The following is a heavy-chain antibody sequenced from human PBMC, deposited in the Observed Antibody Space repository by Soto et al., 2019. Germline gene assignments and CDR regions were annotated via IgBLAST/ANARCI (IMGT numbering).Heavy chain of an antibody. CDR2: VRPTGTR. CDR3: ARKYSGFDY. CDR1: GGSMSPGY. D-gene: IGHD2-21*01. V-gene: IGHV4-59*01. Sequence: SETLSLTCTVSGGSMSPGYWTWVRQPPGKGLEWIGYVRPTGTRNYNSSLESRLYISIDTSKNQFSLKLTSVTPADTAVYYCARKYSGFDYWGHGTLVTVSS. J-gene: IGHJ4*01.